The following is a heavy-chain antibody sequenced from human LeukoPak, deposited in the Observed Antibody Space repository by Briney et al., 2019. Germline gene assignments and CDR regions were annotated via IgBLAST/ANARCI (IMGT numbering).Heavy chain of an antibody. CDR1: GFTFSSYA. CDR2: ISGSGGST. J-gene: IGHJ3*02. CDR3: ARGLPYNDAFDI. V-gene: IGHV3-23*01. D-gene: IGHD1-1*01. Sequence: PGGSLRLSCAASGFTFSSYAMSWVRQAPGKGLEWVSAISGSGGSTYYADSVKGRFTISRDNAKNSLFLQMNSLRAEDTAVYYCARGLPYNDAFDIWGQGTMVIVSS.